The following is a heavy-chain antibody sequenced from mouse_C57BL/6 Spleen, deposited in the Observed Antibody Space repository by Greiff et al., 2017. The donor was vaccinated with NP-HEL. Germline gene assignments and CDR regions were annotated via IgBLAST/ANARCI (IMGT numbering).Heavy chain of an antibody. Sequence: VQLQQSGPELVKPGASVKISCKASGYTFTDYYMNWVKQSHGKSLEWIGDINPNNGGTSYNQKFKGKATLTVDKSSSTAYMELRSLTSEDSAVYYYASIYYGNYEGFAYWGQGTLVTVSA. CDR2: INPNNGGT. V-gene: IGHV1-26*01. J-gene: IGHJ3*01. CDR3: ASIYYGNYEGFAY. D-gene: IGHD2-1*01. CDR1: GYTFTDYY.